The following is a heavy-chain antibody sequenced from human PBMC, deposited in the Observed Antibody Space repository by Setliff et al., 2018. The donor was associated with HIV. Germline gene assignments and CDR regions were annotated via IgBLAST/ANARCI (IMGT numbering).Heavy chain of an antibody. CDR3: ARPTRDDYDSSGSYYYFYY. CDR2: IYPCDSDT. Sequence: PGASLKISYKGAGYKFTGYWIGWARQMPGKGLEWMAIIYPCDSDTRYSTSFQGQVTISADRSINPAYLQWSSLTASDTAMYYCARPTRDDYDSSGSYYYFYYWGQGTLVTVSS. CDR1: GYKFTGYW. D-gene: IGHD3-22*01. J-gene: IGHJ4*02. V-gene: IGHV5-51*01.